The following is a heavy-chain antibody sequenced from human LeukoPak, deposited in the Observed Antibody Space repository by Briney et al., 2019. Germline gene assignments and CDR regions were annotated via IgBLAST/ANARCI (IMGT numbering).Heavy chain of an antibody. D-gene: IGHD3-10*01. CDR2: IYHDGRT. J-gene: IGHJ4*02. Sequence: SETLSLTCTVSGYSISSGYCWGWIRQPPGKGLEWIGTIYHDGRTYFNPSLKSRVTISLDTSKNQFSLKLSSVTAADTAVYYCAREFAGSYYFDYWGQGTLVTVSS. CDR1: GYSISSGYC. V-gene: IGHV4-38-2*02. CDR3: AREFAGSYYFDY.